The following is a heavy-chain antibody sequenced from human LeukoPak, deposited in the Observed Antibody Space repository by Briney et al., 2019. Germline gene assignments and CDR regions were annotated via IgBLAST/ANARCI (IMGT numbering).Heavy chain of an antibody. J-gene: IGHJ4*02. CDR3: AKEWGSWAKHDY. CDR2: ITGSGSTT. Sequence: PGGSLRLSCAASGFTFSSYVMSWVRQAPGKGLEWVSSITGSGSTTYYADSVKGRFTISRDNSKDTLYLQINSLRAEDTAVYYCAKEWGSWAKHDYWGQGALVTVSS. V-gene: IGHV3-23*01. CDR1: GFTFSSYV. D-gene: IGHD3-16*01.